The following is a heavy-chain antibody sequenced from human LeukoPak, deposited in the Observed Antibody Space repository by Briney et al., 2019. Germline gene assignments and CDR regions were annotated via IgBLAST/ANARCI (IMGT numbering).Heavy chain of an antibody. CDR3: ARYGAAAGTWYFQH. J-gene: IGHJ1*01. Sequence: SKTLPLTCTVSGGSISSYYWSWIRQPPGKGLEWIGYIYHSGSTNYNPSLKSRVTISVDTSKNQFSLKLSSVTAADTAVYYCARYGAAAGTWYFQHWGQGTLVTVSS. V-gene: IGHV4-59*01. CDR1: GGSISSYY. D-gene: IGHD6-13*01. CDR2: IYHSGST.